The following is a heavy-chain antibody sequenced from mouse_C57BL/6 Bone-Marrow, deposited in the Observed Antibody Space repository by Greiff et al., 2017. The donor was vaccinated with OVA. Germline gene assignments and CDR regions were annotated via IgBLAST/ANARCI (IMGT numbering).Heavy chain of an antibody. J-gene: IGHJ3*01. CDR1: GYTFTDYE. V-gene: IGHV1-15*01. D-gene: IGHD2-3*01. CDR3: TTGPGYDACAY. CDR2: IDPETGGT. Sequence: QVQLQQSGAELVRPGASVTLSCKASGYTFTDYEMHWVKQTPVHGLEWIGAIDPETGGTAYNQKFKGKAILTADKSSSTAYMELRSLTSEDSAVYYCTTGPGYDACAYWGQGTLVTVSA.